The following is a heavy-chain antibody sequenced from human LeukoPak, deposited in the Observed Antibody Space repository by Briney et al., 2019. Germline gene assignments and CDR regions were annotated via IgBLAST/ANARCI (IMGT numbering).Heavy chain of an antibody. V-gene: IGHV4-59*01. CDR2: IYYSGST. J-gene: IGHJ4*02. Sequence: SETLSLTCTVSGGSISSYHWGWIRQPPGKGLEWIGYIYYSGSTNYNPSLKSRVTISVDTSKNQFSLKLSSVTAADTAVYYCARGSPYYYDSSGYQWEYWGQGTLVTVSS. CDR1: GGSISSYH. CDR3: ARGSPYYYDSSGYQWEY. D-gene: IGHD3-22*01.